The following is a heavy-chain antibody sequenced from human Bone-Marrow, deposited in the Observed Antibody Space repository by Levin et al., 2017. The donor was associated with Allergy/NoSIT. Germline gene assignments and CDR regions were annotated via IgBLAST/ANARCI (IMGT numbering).Heavy chain of an antibody. J-gene: IGHJ6*02. CDR2: IYYLGNT. CDR1: GGAITSHY. CDR3: ARSNFYGMDV. V-gene: IGHV4-59*08. Sequence: SRTLSLTCTVSGGAITSHYWSWIRQPPGKGLEWIGYIYYLGNTNYSPSLKSRVTISKDTSKNQFSLKLSSVTAADTAVYYCARSNFYGMDVWGQGTTVTVSS.